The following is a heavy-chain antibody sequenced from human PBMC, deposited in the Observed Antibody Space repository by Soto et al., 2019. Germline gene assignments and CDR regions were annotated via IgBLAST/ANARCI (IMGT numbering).Heavy chain of an antibody. CDR2: IYYSGST. V-gene: IGHV4-39*01. J-gene: IGHJ6*02. Sequence: SETLSLTCTVSGGSISSSSYYWGWIRQPPGKGLEWIGSIYYSGSTYYNPSLKSRVTISVDTSKNQFSLKLSSVTAADTAVYYCARLKVAAAGTNYYYYGMDVWGQGTTVT. CDR1: GGSISSSSYY. D-gene: IGHD6-13*01. CDR3: ARLKVAAAGTNYYYYGMDV.